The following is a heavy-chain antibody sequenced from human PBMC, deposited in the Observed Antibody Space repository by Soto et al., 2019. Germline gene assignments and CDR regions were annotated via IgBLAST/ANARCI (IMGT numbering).Heavy chain of an antibody. J-gene: IGHJ6*03. Sequence: PGGSLRLSCAASGFTFSNAWMSWVRQAPGKGLEWVGRIKSKTDGGTTDYAAPVKGRFTISRDDSKNTLYLQMNSLKTEDTAVYYCTTAAGYATEDYYYMDVWGKGTTVTVSS. CDR1: GFTFSNAW. V-gene: IGHV3-15*01. CDR2: IKSKTDGGTT. D-gene: IGHD5-12*01. CDR3: TTAAGYATEDYYYMDV.